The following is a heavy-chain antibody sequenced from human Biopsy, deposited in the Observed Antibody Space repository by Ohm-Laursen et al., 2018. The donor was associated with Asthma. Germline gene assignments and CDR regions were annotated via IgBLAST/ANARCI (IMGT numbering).Heavy chain of an antibody. V-gene: IGHV4-31*11. J-gene: IGHJ4*02. D-gene: IGHD5-18*01. CDR2: IYYSGST. CDR3: ARERVTAMVTYFDY. Sequence: SQTLSLTCAVSGGSIGTSTYYWGWIRQHPGKGLEWIGYIYYSGSTYYNPSLKSRVTISVDTSKNQFSLKLSSVTAADTAVYYCARERVTAMVTYFDYWGQGTLVTVSS. CDR1: GGSIGTSTYY.